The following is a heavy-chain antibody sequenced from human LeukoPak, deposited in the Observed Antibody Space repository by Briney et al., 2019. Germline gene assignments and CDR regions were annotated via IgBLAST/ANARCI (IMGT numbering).Heavy chain of an antibody. D-gene: IGHD3-22*01. CDR1: GITLSNYG. CDR3: AKRGVVIRVILVGFHKEAYYFDS. Sequence: GGSLRLSCAVSGITLSNYGMSWVRQAPGKGLEWAACISDSGGRTNYADSVKGRFTISRDNPKNTLYLQMNSLRAEDTAVYFCAKRGVVIRVILVGFHKEAYYFDSWGQGALVTVSS. CDR2: ISDSGGRT. V-gene: IGHV3-23*01. J-gene: IGHJ4*02.